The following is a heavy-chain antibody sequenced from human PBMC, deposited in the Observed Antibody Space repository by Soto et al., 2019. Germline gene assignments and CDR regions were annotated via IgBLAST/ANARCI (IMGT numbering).Heavy chain of an antibody. CDR3: ARVTTSYYYYGMDV. CDR2: IYSGGST. D-gene: IGHD1-1*01. CDR1: GFTVSSNY. Sequence: EVQLVETGGGLIQPGGSLGLSCAASGFTVSSNYMSWVRQAPGKGLEWVSVIYSGGSTYYADSVKGRFTISRDNSKNTLYLQMNSLRAEDTAVYYCARVTTSYYYYGMDVWGQGTTVTVSS. V-gene: IGHV3-53*02. J-gene: IGHJ6*02.